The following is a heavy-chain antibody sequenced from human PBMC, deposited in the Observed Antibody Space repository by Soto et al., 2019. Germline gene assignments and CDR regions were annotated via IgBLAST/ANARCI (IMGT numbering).Heavy chain of an antibody. CDR3: AMRGEGYVAFDI. Sequence: SVKVSCKASGGTFSSYAISWVRQAPGQGLEWMGGIVPIFGTANYAQKFQGRVTITADESTSTAYMELSSLRSEDTAVYYCAMRGEGYVAFDIWGKGKMVTFPS. J-gene: IGHJ3*02. CDR2: IVPIFGTA. CDR1: GGTFSSYA. D-gene: IGHD5-12*01. V-gene: IGHV1-69*13.